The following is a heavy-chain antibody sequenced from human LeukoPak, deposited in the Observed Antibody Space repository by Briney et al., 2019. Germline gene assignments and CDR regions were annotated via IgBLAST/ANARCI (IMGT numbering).Heavy chain of an antibody. D-gene: IGHD6-6*01. Sequence: PSETLSLTCTVSGGSISSGGYSWSWIRQHPGKGLEWIGYISYSGSTYYNPSLKSRVTISVDTSKNQFSLKLSSVSAADTAVYYCASAPYSSSSVDYWGQGTLVTVSS. CDR1: GGSISSGGYS. CDR3: ASAPYSSSSVDY. CDR2: ISYSGST. J-gene: IGHJ4*02. V-gene: IGHV4-31*03.